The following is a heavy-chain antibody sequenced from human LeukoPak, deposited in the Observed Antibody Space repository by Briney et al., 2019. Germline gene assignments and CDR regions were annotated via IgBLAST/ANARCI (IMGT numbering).Heavy chain of an antibody. D-gene: IGHD1-26*01. J-gene: IGHJ6*02. Sequence: ASVKVSCKASGYYLTSFAINWVRQAPGQGLEWMGWISAHDGGLKYAQDFQGRVTMTTDSSTRTAYMELTRLTSGDTAVYYCARDLLTSIWSPYYFTLDVWGQGTTVRVCS. CDR3: ARDLLTSIWSPYYFTLDV. V-gene: IGHV1-18*01. CDR2: ISAHDGGL. CDR1: GYYLTSFA.